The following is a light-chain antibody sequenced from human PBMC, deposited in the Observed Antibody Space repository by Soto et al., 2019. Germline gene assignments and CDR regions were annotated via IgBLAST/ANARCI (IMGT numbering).Light chain of an antibody. Sequence: AMTQSPGSLSSSPGESATLSCRASQWIXSNYVAWYQQKPGKAPRLLXDCASSMATGSPDRFSGSGSGTDFTLTINRLEPDDFAVYYCQQYGDLTWTFGLGTKVDIK. J-gene: IGKJ1*01. V-gene: IGKV3-20*01. CDR2: CAS. CDR1: QWIXSNY. CDR3: QQYGDLTWT.